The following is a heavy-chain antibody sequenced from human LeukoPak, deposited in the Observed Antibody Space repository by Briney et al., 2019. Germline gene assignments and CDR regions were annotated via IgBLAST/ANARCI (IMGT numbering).Heavy chain of an antibody. CDR1: GFTVSSNY. CDR2: IYSGGST. Sequence: GGPLRLSCAASGFTVSSNYMSWVRQAPGKGLEWVSVIYSGGSTYYADSVKGRFTISRDNSKNTLYLQMNSLRAEDTAVYYCARVKGGSSWYTAYYMDVWGKGTTVTVSS. J-gene: IGHJ6*03. CDR3: ARVKGGSSWYTAYYMDV. D-gene: IGHD6-13*01. V-gene: IGHV3-53*01.